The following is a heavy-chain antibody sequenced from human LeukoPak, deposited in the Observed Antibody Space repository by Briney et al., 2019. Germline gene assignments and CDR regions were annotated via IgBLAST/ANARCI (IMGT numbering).Heavy chain of an antibody. CDR2: IYYSGST. J-gene: IGHJ4*02. D-gene: IGHD1-26*01. Sequence: SETLSLTCTVSGGSISSSSYYWGWIRQPPGKGLKWIGSIYYSGSTYYNPSLKSRVTISVDTSKNQFSLKLSSVTAADTAVYYCARHAWELLYDYWGQGALVTVSS. V-gene: IGHV4-39*01. CDR3: ARHAWELLYDY. CDR1: GGSISSSSYY.